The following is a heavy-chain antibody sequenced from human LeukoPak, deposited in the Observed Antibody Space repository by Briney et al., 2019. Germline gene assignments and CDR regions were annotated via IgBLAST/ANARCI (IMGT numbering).Heavy chain of an antibody. CDR3: TWSGWGSTNPHAVDY. Sequence: GGSLRLSCTASGFTFGDYAMSWVRQAPGKGLEWVGFIRSKAYGGTTEYAASVKGRFTISRDDSKSIAYLQVNSLKTEDTAVYYCTWSGWGSTNPHAVDYWGQGTLVTVSS. CDR2: IRSKAYGGTT. V-gene: IGHV3-49*04. CDR1: GFTFGDYA. J-gene: IGHJ4*02. D-gene: IGHD3-16*01.